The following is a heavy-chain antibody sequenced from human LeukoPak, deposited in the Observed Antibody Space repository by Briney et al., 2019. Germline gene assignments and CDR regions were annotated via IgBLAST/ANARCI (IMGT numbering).Heavy chain of an antibody. CDR2: ISGSGDST. J-gene: IGHJ4*02. V-gene: IGHV3-23*01. CDR3: ARRSGIAVAGAFDY. D-gene: IGHD6-19*01. CDR1: GFTFSNYG. Sequence: PGGSLRLSCAASGFTFSNYGMNWVREAPGKGLEWVSGISGSGDSTYYAASVKGRFTISRDNSKNTLYLQMNSLRAEDTAVYYCARRSGIAVAGAFDYWGQGTLVTVSS.